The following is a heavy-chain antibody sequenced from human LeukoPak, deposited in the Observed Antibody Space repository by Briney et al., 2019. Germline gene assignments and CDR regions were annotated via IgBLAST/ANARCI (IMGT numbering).Heavy chain of an antibody. CDR2: IYYSGTA. CDR1: GGSISSGGYY. CDR3: ARFSNDHGVKFDY. V-gene: IGHV4-31*03. D-gene: IGHD4-17*01. J-gene: IGHJ4*02. Sequence: PSETLSLTCTVSGGSISSGGYYWSWVRQHPEKGLEWIGYIYYSGTAYYNPSLKSRVTMSVDTTKNQFSLKLDSVTAADTAVYYCARFSNDHGVKFDYWGQGTLVTVSS.